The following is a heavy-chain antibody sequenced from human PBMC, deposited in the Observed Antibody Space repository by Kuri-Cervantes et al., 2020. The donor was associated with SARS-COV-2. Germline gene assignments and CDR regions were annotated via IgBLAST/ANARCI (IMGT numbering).Heavy chain of an antibody. Sequence: GESLKISCAASGFTFSSYTMNWVRQAPGKGLEWVSPISSYSSFIYYADSVKGRFTISRDNVKNSLYLQMNSLRAEDTAVYYCAGDCSGGSCHFDYWGQGTLVTVSS. D-gene: IGHD2-15*01. J-gene: IGHJ4*02. CDR3: AGDCSGGSCHFDY. CDR2: ISSYSSFI. CDR1: GFTFSSYT. V-gene: IGHV3-21*01.